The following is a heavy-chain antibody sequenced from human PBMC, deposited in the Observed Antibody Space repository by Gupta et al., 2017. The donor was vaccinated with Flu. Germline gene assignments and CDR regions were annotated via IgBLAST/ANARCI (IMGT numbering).Heavy chain of an antibody. CDR3: AKGLWYREFDY. CDR2: ISYDGSNK. V-gene: IGHV3-30*18. D-gene: IGHD3-10*01. CDR1: GFTFRSYG. J-gene: IGHJ4*02. Sequence: QVQLVESGGGVVQPGRSLRLSCAASGFTFRSYGMHWVRQAPGKGLEWVAVISYDGSNKYYADSVKGRFTISRDNSKNTLYLQMNSLRAEDTAVYYCAKGLWYREFDYWGQGTLVTSPQ.